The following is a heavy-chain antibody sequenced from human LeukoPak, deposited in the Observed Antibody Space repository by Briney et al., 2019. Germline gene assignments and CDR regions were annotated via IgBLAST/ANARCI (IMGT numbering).Heavy chain of an antibody. CDR2: ISSSSSTI. CDR3: ARDAEGGYYYYYMDV. D-gene: IGHD3-16*01. V-gene: IGHV3-48*01. J-gene: IGHJ6*03. Sequence: GGSLRLSCVASGITFRDYWMSWVRQAPGKGLEWVSYISSSSSTIYYADSVKGRFTISRDNAKNSLYLQMNSLRAEDTAVYYCARDAEGGYYYYYMDVWGKGTTVTVSS. CDR1: GITFRDYW.